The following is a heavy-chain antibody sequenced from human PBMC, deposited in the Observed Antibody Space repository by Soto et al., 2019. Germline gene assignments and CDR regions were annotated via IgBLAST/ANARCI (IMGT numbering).Heavy chain of an antibody. J-gene: IGHJ6*02. V-gene: IGHV4-59*01. D-gene: IGHD2-15*01. Sequence: SETLSLTCTVSGGSISSYYWSWIRQPPGKGLEWIGYIYYSGSTNYNPSLKSRVTISVDTSKNQFSLKLSSVTAADTAVYYCARDGGCSGGSCYLYYYGMDVWGQGTTVPVSS. CDR2: IYYSGST. CDR3: ARDGGCSGGSCYLYYYGMDV. CDR1: GGSISSYY.